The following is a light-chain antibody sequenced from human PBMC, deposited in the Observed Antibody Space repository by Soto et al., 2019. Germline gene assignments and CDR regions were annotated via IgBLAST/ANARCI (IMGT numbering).Light chain of an antibody. Sequence: QSVLTQPPSASGSPGQSVAISCTGTSSDIGAYKFVSWYQQHPGKAPKLTIYEVSIRPSGVPDRFSGSKSGNTASLTVSGLLAEDEADYYCSLYAGSNNVVFGGGTKLTVL. V-gene: IGLV2-8*01. CDR2: EVS. CDR3: SLYAGSNNVV. J-gene: IGLJ2*01. CDR1: SSDIGAYKF.